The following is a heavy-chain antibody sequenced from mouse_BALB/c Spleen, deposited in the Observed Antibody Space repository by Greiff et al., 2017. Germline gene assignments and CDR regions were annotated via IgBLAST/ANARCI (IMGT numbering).Heavy chain of an antibody. V-gene: IGHV3-2*02. CDR2: ISYSGST. J-gene: IGHJ4*01. D-gene: IGHD2-3*01. CDR1: GYSITSDYA. Sequence: EVQLVESGPGLVKPSQSLSLTCTVTGYSITSDYAWNWIRQFPGNKLEWMGYISYSGSTSYNPSLKSRISITRDTSKNQFFLQLNSVTTEDTATYYCARESYDGYLYAMDYWGQGTSVTVSS. CDR3: ARESYDGYLYAMDY.